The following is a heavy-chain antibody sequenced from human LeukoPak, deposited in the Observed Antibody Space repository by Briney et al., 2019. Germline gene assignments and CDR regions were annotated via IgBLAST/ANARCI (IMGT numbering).Heavy chain of an antibody. Sequence: GGSLRLSCSASGFSFSNAWMSWVRQAPGKGLEWVGRIKSKTDGGTTEYAAPVKGRLNISRDDSKNTLYLQMNSLKTEDTAVYYCATDSSSSSYYWGQGTLVTVSS. CDR1: GFSFSNAW. D-gene: IGHD6-6*01. V-gene: IGHV3-15*01. J-gene: IGHJ4*02. CDR3: ATDSSSSSYY. CDR2: IKSKTDGGTT.